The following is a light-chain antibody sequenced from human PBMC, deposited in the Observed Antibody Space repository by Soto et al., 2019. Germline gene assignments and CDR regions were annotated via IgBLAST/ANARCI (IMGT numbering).Light chain of an antibody. CDR2: DAS. J-gene: IGKJ5*01. V-gene: IGKV1-13*02. CDR3: QQFNTYPIA. Sequence: AIQLTQSPSSLSASVGGRVTITCRASQGITNSLAWYQQKPGKAPKLLIYDASILENGVPSKFSGSGSGTDFTLTISSLQPEDFATYYCQQFNTYPIAFGQGTRLEMK. CDR1: QGITNS.